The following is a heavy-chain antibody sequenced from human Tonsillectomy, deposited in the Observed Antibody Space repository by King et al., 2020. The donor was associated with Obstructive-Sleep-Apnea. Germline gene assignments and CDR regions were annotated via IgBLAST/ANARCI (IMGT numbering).Heavy chain of an antibody. CDR3: ARVGLTIFGVVYGLDV. V-gene: IGHV4-39*07. D-gene: IGHD3-3*01. Sequence: LQLQESGPGLVKPSETLSLTCSVSGGSISSSSYYWGWIRQPPGKGLEWIGTIYYSGSTYYNPSLMSRVTISVDTSKNQFSLKLSSVTAADPAVYYCARVGLTIFGVVYGLDVWGQGTTVTVSS. CDR1: GGSISSSSYY. J-gene: IGHJ6*02. CDR2: IYYSGST.